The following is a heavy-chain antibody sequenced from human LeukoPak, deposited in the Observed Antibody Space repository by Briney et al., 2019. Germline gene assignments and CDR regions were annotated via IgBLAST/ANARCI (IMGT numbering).Heavy chain of an antibody. V-gene: IGHV4-38-2*02. D-gene: IGHD3-22*01. CDR1: GYSISSGYY. J-gene: IGHJ5*02. Sequence: SETLSLTCTVSGYSISSGYYWGWIRQPPGKGLEWIGSIYHSGSTYYNPSLKSRVTISVDTSKNQFSLKLSSVTAADAAVYYCARDGVVAINWFDPWGQGTLVTVSS. CDR2: IYHSGST. CDR3: ARDGVVAINWFDP.